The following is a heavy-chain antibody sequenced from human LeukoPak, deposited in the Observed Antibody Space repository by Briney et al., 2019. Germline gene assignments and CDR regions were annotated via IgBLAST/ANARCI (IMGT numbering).Heavy chain of an antibody. J-gene: IGHJ4*02. CDR1: GFPFSSYG. D-gene: IGHD3-22*01. Sequence: PGGSLRLSCAASGFPFSSYGMHWVRQASGRGLEWVAIIWYDGSNEYYADSVKGRFTISRDNPKNTLYLQMNSLRVEDTAVYYCAKDFSYYDSSGSGPDYWGQGTLVTVSS. CDR2: IWYDGSNE. CDR3: AKDFSYYDSSGSGPDY. V-gene: IGHV3-33*06.